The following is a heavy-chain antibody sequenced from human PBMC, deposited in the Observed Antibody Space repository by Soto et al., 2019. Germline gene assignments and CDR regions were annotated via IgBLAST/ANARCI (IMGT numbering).Heavy chain of an antibody. J-gene: IGHJ6*02. CDR3: AADPLLLWFGDPPDGHYYYGMDV. CDR1: GFTFTSSA. CDR2: IVVGSGNT. V-gene: IGHV1-58*01. Sequence: SVKVSCKASGFTFTSSAVQWVRQARGQRPEWLGWIVVGSGNTNYAQKFQERVTITRDMSTSTAYMELSSLRSEDTAVYYCAADPLLLWFGDPPDGHYYYGMDVWGQGTTVTVSS. D-gene: IGHD3-10*01.